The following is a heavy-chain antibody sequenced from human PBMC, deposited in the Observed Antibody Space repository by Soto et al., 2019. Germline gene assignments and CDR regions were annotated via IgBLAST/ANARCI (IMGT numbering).Heavy chain of an antibody. V-gene: IGHV4-59*12. CDR1: GDSISTYY. Sequence: SETLSLTCTVSGDSISTYYWSWIRQPPGKGLEWIGYIYYSGSTNYNPSLKSRVTISVDTSKNQFSLKLSSVTAADTAVYYCARFMTTVTNVAFDIWGQGTMVTVS. D-gene: IGHD4-17*01. J-gene: IGHJ3*02. CDR2: IYYSGST. CDR3: ARFMTTVTNVAFDI.